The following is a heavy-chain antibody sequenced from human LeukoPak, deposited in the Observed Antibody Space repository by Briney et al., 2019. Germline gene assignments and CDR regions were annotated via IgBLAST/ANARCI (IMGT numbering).Heavy chain of an antibody. D-gene: IGHD3-10*01. CDR2: INHSGST. CDR3: ARGYYGPPYY. J-gene: IGHJ4*02. CDR1: GGSFSGYY. Sequence: SETLSLTCAVYGGSFSGYYWSWIRQPPGKGLEWIGEINHSGSTNYNPSLKSRVTISVDTSKNQSSLKLSSVTAADTAVYYCARGYYGPPYYWGQGTLVTVSS. V-gene: IGHV4-34*01.